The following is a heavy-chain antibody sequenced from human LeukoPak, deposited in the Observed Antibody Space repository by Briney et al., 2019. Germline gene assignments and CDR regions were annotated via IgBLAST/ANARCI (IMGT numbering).Heavy chain of an antibody. D-gene: IGHD5-18*01. CDR3: ASVTTRAWILYDY. CDR2: IRYDGSNK. Sequence: PGGSLRLSCAASGFTFSSYGMHCVRQAPGKGLEWVAFIRYDGSNKYYADSVKGRFTISRDNSKNTLYLQMNSLRAEDTAVYYCASVTTRAWILYDYWGQGTLVTVSS. V-gene: IGHV3-30*02. J-gene: IGHJ4*02. CDR1: GFTFSSYG.